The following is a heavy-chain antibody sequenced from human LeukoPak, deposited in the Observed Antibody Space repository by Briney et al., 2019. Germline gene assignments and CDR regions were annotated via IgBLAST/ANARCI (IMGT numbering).Heavy chain of an antibody. V-gene: IGHV1-2*02. J-gene: IGHJ2*01. Sequence: ASVKVSCKASGYTFTAYYIHWVRQAPGQGLEWMGWISPNSGGTDYAQKFQGRVTMTRDTSISTTYVELSSLTSDDTAVYYCAIQPWGSGNNWYFDLWGRGTLVTVSS. CDR3: AIQPWGSGNNWYFDL. CDR1: GYTFTAYY. D-gene: IGHD7-27*01. CDR2: ISPNSGGT.